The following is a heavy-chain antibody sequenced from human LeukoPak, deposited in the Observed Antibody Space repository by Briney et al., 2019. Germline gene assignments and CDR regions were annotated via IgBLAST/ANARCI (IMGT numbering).Heavy chain of an antibody. D-gene: IGHD6-19*01. J-gene: IGHJ4*02. Sequence: PGASLRLSCAASGFTFSSYWMHWVRQAPGKGLAWVADINTDGDITRYADSLKGRFTISRDNAKNTLYLQMNSLRAEDTAIYYCAKRDSSGSYFYDYWGQGTLVTVSS. CDR2: INTDGDIT. CDR1: GFTFSSYW. CDR3: AKRDSSGSYFYDY. V-gene: IGHV3-74*01.